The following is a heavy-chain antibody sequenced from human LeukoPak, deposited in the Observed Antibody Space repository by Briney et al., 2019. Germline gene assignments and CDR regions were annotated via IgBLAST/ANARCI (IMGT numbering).Heavy chain of an antibody. J-gene: IGHJ3*02. CDR2: ISGSGGST. Sequence: GGSLRLSCAASGFTFSSYAMSWVRQAPGKGLEWVSAISGSGGSTYYADSVKGRFTISRDNSKNTLYLQMNSLRAGDTAVYYCAKAFNDYGDLDAFDIWGQGTMVTVSS. V-gene: IGHV3-23*01. D-gene: IGHD4-17*01. CDR3: AKAFNDYGDLDAFDI. CDR1: GFTFSSYA.